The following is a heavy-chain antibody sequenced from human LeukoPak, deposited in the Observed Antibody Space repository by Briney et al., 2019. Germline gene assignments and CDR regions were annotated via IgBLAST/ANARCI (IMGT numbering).Heavy chain of an antibody. D-gene: IGHD6-19*01. CDR2: IYPGDSDT. Sequence: GESLKISGKGSGYSFTIYWSGWVRQMPGRGLEWMGIIYPGDSDTRYSPSFQGQVTISADKSISTAYLQWSSLKASDTAMYYCAAGRGSGWPYFDYWGQGTLVTVSS. CDR3: AAGRGSGWPYFDY. J-gene: IGHJ4*02. V-gene: IGHV5-51*01. CDR1: GYSFTIYW.